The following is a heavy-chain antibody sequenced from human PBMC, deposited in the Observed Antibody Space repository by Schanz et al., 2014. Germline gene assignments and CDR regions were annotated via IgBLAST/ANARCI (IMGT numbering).Heavy chain of an antibody. CDR1: GFTFRSYA. V-gene: IGHV3-23*01. Sequence: EVQLLESGGGLIQPGGSLRLSCAASGFTFRSYAMSWVRQAPGKGLEWVSTISGSGGDTYYADSVKGRFTISRDNSKNTLYLQMNSLRTEDTAVYFCAKSYDTSGYSGFDYWGQGTLVTVSS. CDR3: AKSYDTSGYSGFDY. CDR2: ISGSGGDT. J-gene: IGHJ4*02. D-gene: IGHD3-22*01.